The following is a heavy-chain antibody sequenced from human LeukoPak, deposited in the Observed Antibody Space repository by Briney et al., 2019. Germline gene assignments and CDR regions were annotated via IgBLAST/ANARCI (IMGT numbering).Heavy chain of an antibody. CDR2: TYYRSKWYN. Sequence: SQTLSLTCAISGDSVSSNSVAWNWVRQSPSRGLEWLGRTYYRSKWYNDYAVSVKSRMTINPDTSKNQFSLQLLSVTPEDTAVYYCARDAGYNYDYWGQGTLVTVSS. CDR3: ARDAGYNYDY. CDR1: GDSVSSNSVA. V-gene: IGHV6-1*01. J-gene: IGHJ4*02. D-gene: IGHD5-24*01.